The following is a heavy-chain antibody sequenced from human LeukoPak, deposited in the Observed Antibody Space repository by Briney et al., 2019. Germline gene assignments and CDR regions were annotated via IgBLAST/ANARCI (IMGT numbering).Heavy chain of an antibody. V-gene: IGHV3-23*01. CDR1: GITLSNYG. D-gene: IGHD6-19*01. CDR2: INGRGDDT. Sequence: GGSLRLSCAVSGITLSNYGMSWVRQAPGRGLEWVSAINGRGDDTYYLDSVKGRFTISRDNSNNTLYLQMNSLRAEDTAVYYCAKGHRSSSSFFDSWGQGILVTVSS. CDR3: AKGHRSSSSFFDS. J-gene: IGHJ4*02.